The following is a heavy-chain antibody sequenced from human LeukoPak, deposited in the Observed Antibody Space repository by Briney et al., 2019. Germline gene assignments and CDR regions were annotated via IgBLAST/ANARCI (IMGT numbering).Heavy chain of an antibody. D-gene: IGHD5-18*01. V-gene: IGHV1-69*06. J-gene: IGHJ4*02. CDR1: GGTFSSYA. CDR2: IIPIFGTA. CDR3: ASLGFRGAYSYGPPDYFDY. Sequence: ASVKVSCKASGGTFSSYAISWVRQAPGQGLEWMGGIIPIFGTANYAQKFQGRVTITADKSTSTAYMELSSLRSEDTAVYYCASLGFRGAYSYGPPDYFDYWGQGTLVTVSS.